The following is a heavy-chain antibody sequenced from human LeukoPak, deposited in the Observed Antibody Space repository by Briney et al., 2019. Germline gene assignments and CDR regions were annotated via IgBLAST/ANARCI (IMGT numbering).Heavy chain of an antibody. V-gene: IGHV4-34*01. CDR1: GGSFSGYY. Sequence: SETLSLTCAVYGGSFSGYYWSWIRQPPGKGLEWIGEINHSGSTNYNPSLKSRVTISVDTSKNQFSLKLSSVTAADTAVYYCARGIGYSYGFDYWGQGTLVTVSS. D-gene: IGHD5-18*01. J-gene: IGHJ4*02. CDR3: ARGIGYSYGFDY. CDR2: INHSGST.